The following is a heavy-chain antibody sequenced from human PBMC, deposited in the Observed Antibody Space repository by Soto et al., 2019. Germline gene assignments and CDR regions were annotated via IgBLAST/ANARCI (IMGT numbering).Heavy chain of an antibody. CDR1: GGTFSSYA. Sequence: QVQLVQSGAEVKKPGSSVKVSYKASGGTFSSYAIRWVRQAPGQGLEWMGGIIPIFGTANYAQKFQGRGTITADESISTAYMEPSSLRSEDTAVYYCARDPTMTRTVWFDPWGQGTLVTVSS. CDR3: ARDPTMTRTVWFDP. V-gene: IGHV1-69*12. J-gene: IGHJ5*02. D-gene: IGHD3-22*01. CDR2: IIPIFGTA.